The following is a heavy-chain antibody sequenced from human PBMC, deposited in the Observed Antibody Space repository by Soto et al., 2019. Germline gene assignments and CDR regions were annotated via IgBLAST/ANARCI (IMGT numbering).Heavy chain of an antibody. J-gene: IGHJ4*02. D-gene: IGHD3-3*01. Sequence: EVRLVQSGAEVKKPGDSLRISCKGSGYSFNDYWITWVRQMPGKGLEWMGRIDAVDSKTNYSPSFQGHVTISVDRSINTAYLQWSSLKASDSAMYYCASGPKIFGVVFEYWGQGTLVSVSS. CDR2: IDAVDSKT. CDR1: GYSFNDYW. CDR3: ASGPKIFGVVFEY. V-gene: IGHV5-10-1*03.